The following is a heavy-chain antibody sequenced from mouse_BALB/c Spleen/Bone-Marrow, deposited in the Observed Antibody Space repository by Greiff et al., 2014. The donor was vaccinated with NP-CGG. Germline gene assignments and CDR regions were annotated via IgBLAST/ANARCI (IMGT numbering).Heavy chain of an antibody. CDR3: TRHWDYAMDY. Sequence: LKESGAELVRPGASVTLSCKASGYTFTDYEMHWVKQTPVHGLEWIGAIDPETGGTAYNQKFKGKATLTADKSSSTAYMELRSLTSEDSAVYYCTRHWDYAMDYWGQGTSVTVSS. CDR2: IDPETGGT. J-gene: IGHJ4*01. D-gene: IGHD4-1*01. CDR1: GYTFTDYE. V-gene: IGHV1-15*01.